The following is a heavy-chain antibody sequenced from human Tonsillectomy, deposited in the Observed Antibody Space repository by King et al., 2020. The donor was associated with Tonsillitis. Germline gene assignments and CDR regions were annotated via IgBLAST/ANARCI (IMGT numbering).Heavy chain of an antibody. CDR2: ISCSGGSA. Sequence: VQLVEAGGGLVQPGGSLRCSCAASGFTFSSYAMSWVRQAPGKGWEWCSAISCSGGSAYYADSVNGRFTISRDNSKNTLFLQMNSLRAEDTAVYYCANSSSDSLYYDFWSGYYTGYYYYGMDVWGQGTTVTVSS. J-gene: IGHJ6*02. D-gene: IGHD3-3*01. CDR1: GFTFSSYA. V-gene: IGHV3-23*04. CDR3: ANSSSDSLYYDFWSGYYTGYYYYGMDV.